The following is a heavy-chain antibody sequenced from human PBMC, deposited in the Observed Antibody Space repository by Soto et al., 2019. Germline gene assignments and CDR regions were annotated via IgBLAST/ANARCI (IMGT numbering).Heavy chain of an antibody. CDR3: ARALINYDILTGYYGSPGAFDI. V-gene: IGHV4-59*01. D-gene: IGHD3-9*01. CDR1: GGSISSYY. CDR2: IYYSGST. Sequence: SDTLSLTCSVSGGSISSYYWSWIRQPPGKGLEWIGYIYYSGSTNYNPSLKSRVTISVDTSKNQFSLKLSSVTAADTAVYYCARALINYDILTGYYGSPGAFDIWGQGTMVTVSS. J-gene: IGHJ3*02.